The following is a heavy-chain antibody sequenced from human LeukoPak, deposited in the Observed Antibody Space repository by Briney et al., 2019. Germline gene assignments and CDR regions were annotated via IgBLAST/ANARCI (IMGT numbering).Heavy chain of an antibody. V-gene: IGHV4-59*01. CDR2: IYYSGST. Sequence: SETLSLTCTVSGGSISSYYWSWIRQPPGKGLEWIGYIYYSGSTNYNPSLKSRVTISVDTSKNQFSLKLSSVTAADTAVYYCARTPFDYYDSSGQHTYYFDYWGQGTLVTVSS. CDR1: GGSISSYY. J-gene: IGHJ4*02. CDR3: ARTPFDYYDSSGQHTYYFDY. D-gene: IGHD3-22*01.